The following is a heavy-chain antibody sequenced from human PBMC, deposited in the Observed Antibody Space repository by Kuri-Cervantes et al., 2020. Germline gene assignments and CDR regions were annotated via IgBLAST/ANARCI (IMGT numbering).Heavy chain of an antibody. CDR2: INPNSGGT. V-gene: IGHV1-2*02. CDR3: ARASHSSSWPNWFHP. D-gene: IGHD6-13*01. Sequence: ASVNVSCKASGYTFTGYYMHWVRQAPGQGLEWMGWINPNSGGTNYAQKFQGRVTMTRGTSISTAYMELSTLRSDDTAVYYCARASHSSSWPNWFHPWGQGTLVTVSS. CDR1: GYTFTGYY. J-gene: IGHJ5*02.